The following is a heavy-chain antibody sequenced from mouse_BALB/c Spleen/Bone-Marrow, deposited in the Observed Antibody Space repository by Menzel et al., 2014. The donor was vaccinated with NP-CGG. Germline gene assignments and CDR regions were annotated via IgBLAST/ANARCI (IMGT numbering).Heavy chain of an antibody. J-gene: IGHJ2*01. CDR2: ISSGSSAI. V-gene: IGHV5-17*02. CDR3: ARGGNWEDFDY. CDR1: GFTFSSFG. Sequence: VMLAESGAGLVQPGGSRKSSCAASGFTFSSFGMHWVRQAPEKGLEWVAYISSGSSAIYYAATVRGRFTISRDNPKNTLFLQMTSLRSEDTAMYYCARGGNWEDFDYWAQATPLT. D-gene: IGHD4-1*01.